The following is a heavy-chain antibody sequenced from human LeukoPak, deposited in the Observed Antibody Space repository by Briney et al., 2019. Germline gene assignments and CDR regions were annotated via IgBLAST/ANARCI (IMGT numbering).Heavy chain of an antibody. Sequence: GGSLRLSCAASGFTVSSNYMSWVRQAPGKGLEWVSSISSSSIYIYYTDSVKGRFTISRDNARNSVYLQMNNLRAEDTAVYYCARVNGDYERGGAPDYWGQGTLVTVSS. CDR2: ISSSSIYI. V-gene: IGHV3-21*01. CDR1: GFTVSSNY. D-gene: IGHD4-17*01. CDR3: ARVNGDYERGGAPDY. J-gene: IGHJ4*02.